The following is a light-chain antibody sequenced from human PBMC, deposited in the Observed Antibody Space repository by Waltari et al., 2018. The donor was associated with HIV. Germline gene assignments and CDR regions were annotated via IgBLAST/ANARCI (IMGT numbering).Light chain of an antibody. CDR2: WAS. Sequence: DIVMTQSPDSLAVSLGERATINCKSSQSVLYSSNNKNYLAWYQQKSGQPPKLLISWASTRESGVPYLFSGSGSGTDFSITISRLQAEDVAVYYSQHHYDSPITCGKGTRLEIK. CDR3: QHHYDSPIT. J-gene: IGKJ5*01. V-gene: IGKV4-1*01. CDR1: QSVLYSSNNKNY.